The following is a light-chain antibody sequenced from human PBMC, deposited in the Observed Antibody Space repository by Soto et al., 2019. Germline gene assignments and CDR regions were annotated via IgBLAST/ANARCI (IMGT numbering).Light chain of an antibody. V-gene: IGKV3-20*01. CDR3: HQYGSSPWT. CDR2: DAS. J-gene: IGKJ1*01. Sequence: EIMLTQSPGTLSLSPGERATLPCXASQSVYSSYLAWYQQRPGQAPRLLFYDASIRATGIPDRFSGSGSGTDFSLTISRLEPEDFAVYYCHQYGSSPWTFGQGTKVDIK. CDR1: QSVYSSY.